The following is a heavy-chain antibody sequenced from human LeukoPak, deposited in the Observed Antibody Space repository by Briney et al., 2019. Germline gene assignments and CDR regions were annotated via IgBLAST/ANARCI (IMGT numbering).Heavy chain of an antibody. V-gene: IGHV3-23*01. Sequence: GGSLRLSCSASGFTFSSYAITWVPQAPRKGLEWVSSISGSSASTYDAESVKGRFTISRDNSKNTLYLQMNGLRAEDSAVYYCAKERQAWGVGADYFDYWGQGTLVTVSS. D-gene: IGHD1-26*01. J-gene: IGHJ4*02. CDR3: AKERQAWGVGADYFDY. CDR2: ISGSSAST. CDR1: GFTFSSYA.